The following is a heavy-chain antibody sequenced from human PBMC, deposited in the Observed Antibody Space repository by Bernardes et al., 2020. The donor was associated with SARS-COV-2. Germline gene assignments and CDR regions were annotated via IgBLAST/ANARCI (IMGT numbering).Heavy chain of an antibody. CDR3: ARGYFDWLFFDY. CDR1: GGSISSSSYY. D-gene: IGHD3-9*01. CDR2: IYYSGST. V-gene: IGHV4-39*07. Sequence: SETLSLTCTVSGGSISSSSYYWGWLRQPPGKGLEWIGSIYYSGSTYYNPSLKSRVTISVDTSKNQFSLELSSVTTADTAIYYCARGYFDWLFFDYWGQGALVTVSS. J-gene: IGHJ4*02.